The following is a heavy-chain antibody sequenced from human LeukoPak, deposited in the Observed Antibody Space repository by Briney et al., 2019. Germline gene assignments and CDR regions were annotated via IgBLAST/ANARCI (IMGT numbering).Heavy chain of an antibody. CDR1: GFTFSSYS. V-gene: IGHV3-48*01. Sequence: GGSLRLSCAASGFTFSSYSMNWVRQAPGKGLEWVSYISSSSSTIYYADSVKGRFTISRDNAKNSLYLQMNSLRAEDTAVYYCARVDSSGWYSHFDYWGQGTLVTVSS. D-gene: IGHD6-19*01. CDR3: ARVDSSGWYSHFDY. CDR2: ISSSSSTI. J-gene: IGHJ4*02.